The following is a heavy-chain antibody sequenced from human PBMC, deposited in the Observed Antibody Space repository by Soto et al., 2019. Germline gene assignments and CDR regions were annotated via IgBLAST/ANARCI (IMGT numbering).Heavy chain of an antibody. CDR3: ATAWGYDSSGYYGFDY. V-gene: IGHV4-39*01. Sequence: SDTLSLTCTVSGGSISSSSYYWGWIRQPPGKGLEWIGSIYYSGSTYYNPSLKSRVTISVDTSKNQFSLKLSSVTAADTAVYYCATAWGYDSSGYYGFDYWGQGTLVTVSS. CDR2: IYYSGST. J-gene: IGHJ4*02. CDR1: GGSISSSSYY. D-gene: IGHD3-22*01.